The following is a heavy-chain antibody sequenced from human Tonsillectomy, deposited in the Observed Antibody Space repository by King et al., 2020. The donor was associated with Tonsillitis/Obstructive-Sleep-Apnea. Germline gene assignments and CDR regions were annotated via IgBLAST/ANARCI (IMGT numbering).Heavy chain of an antibody. Sequence: VTLKESGPALVKPTQTLTLTCTFSGFSLSTSAMCVSWIRQPPGKALEWLARIDWDDDKYYSTSLKTRLTISKDTSKNQVVLTMTNMDPVDTATYYCARSYYYGSQLYSLIDYWAQGPLVPVSS. D-gene: IGHD3-10*01. CDR2: IDWDDDK. V-gene: IGHV2-70*11. CDR1: GFSLSTSAMC. J-gene: IGHJ4*02. CDR3: ARSYYYGSQLYSLIDY.